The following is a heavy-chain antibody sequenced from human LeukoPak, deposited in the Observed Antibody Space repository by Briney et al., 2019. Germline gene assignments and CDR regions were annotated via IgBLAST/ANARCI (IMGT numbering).Heavy chain of an antibody. Sequence: SETLSLTCAGSGYSISSGYYWGWIRQPPGKGLEWIGSIYHSGSTYYNPSLKSRVTISVDTSKNQFSLKLSSVTAADTAVYYCARRRIAAADLWGQGTLVTVSS. D-gene: IGHD6-13*01. J-gene: IGHJ5*02. CDR2: IYHSGST. V-gene: IGHV4-38-2*01. CDR3: ARRRIAAADL. CDR1: GYSISSGYY.